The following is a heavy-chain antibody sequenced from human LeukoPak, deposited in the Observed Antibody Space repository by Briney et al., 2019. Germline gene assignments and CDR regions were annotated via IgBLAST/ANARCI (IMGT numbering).Heavy chain of an antibody. D-gene: IGHD6-19*01. CDR2: ISSSSRNT. CDR3: ARAPYSSGFVDTHGVDY. J-gene: IGHJ4*02. V-gene: IGHV3-11*05. Sequence: GGSLRLSCAASGFTFSDYSMSWIRQAPGKGLEWVADISSSSRNTNYADSVKGRFTISRDNAKNSLYLQMNSLRAEDTAVYYCARAPYSSGFVDTHGVDYWGQGTLVTISS. CDR1: GFTFSDYS.